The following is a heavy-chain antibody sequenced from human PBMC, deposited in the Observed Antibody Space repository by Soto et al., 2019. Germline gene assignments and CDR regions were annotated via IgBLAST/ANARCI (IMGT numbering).Heavy chain of an antibody. CDR2: INHSGST. V-gene: IGHV4-34*01. J-gene: IGHJ5*02. CDR3: ARERYSSGWYGGWFDP. CDR1: GGSFSGYY. Sequence: SETLSLTCAVYGGSFSGYYWSWIRQPPGKGLEWIGEINHSGSTNYNPSLKSRVTISVDTSKNQFSLKLSSVTAADTAVYYCARERYSSGWYGGWFDPWGQGTLVTVSS. D-gene: IGHD6-19*01.